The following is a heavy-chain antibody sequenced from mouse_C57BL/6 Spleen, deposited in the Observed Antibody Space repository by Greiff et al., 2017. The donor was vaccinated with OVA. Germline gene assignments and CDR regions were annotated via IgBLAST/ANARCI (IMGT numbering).Heavy chain of an antibody. CDR1: GYSITSGYY. J-gene: IGHJ3*01. Sequence: EVKLQESGPGLVKPSQSLSLTCSVTGYSITSGYYWNWIRQFPGNKLEWMGYISYDGSNNYNPSLKNRISITRDTSKNQFFLKLNSVTTEDTATYYCARGDIYYDYDGAAWFAYWGQGTLVTVSA. D-gene: IGHD2-4*01. CDR2: ISYDGSN. V-gene: IGHV3-6*01. CDR3: ARGDIYYDYDGAAWFAY.